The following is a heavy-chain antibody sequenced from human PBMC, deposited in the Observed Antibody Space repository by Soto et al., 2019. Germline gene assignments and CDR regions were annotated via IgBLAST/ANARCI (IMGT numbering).Heavy chain of an antibody. Sequence: GGSLRLSCAASGFTFSSYGMHWVRQAPGKGLEWVALIWYDGSNKYYADSVKGRFTISRDNSENTLYLQMNSLRAEDTAVYYCARVGVTAATTYYFDYWGQGTQVTVPS. J-gene: IGHJ4*02. CDR1: GFTFSSYG. CDR2: IWYDGSNK. D-gene: IGHD2-2*01. CDR3: ARVGVTAATTYYFDY. V-gene: IGHV3-33*01.